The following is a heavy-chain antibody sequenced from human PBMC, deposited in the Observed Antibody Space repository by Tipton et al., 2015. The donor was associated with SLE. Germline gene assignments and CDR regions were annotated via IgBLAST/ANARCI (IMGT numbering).Heavy chain of an antibody. V-gene: IGHV3-7*01. CDR2: IKQDGSEK. CDR1: GFTFSSYW. CDR3: ARGITMVQGVIGY. J-gene: IGHJ4*02. D-gene: IGHD3-10*01. Sequence: SLRLSCAASGFTFSSYWMSWVRQAPGKGLEWVANIKQDGSEKYYVDSVKGRFTISRDNAKNSLYLQMNSLRAEDTAVYYCARGITMVQGVIGYWGQGTLVTVSS.